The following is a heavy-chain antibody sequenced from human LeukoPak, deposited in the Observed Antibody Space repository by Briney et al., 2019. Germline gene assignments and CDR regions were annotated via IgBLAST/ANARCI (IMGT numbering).Heavy chain of an antibody. J-gene: IGHJ4*02. CDR2: INSDGSST. D-gene: IGHD3-22*01. Sequence: PGGSLRLSCAASGFTFRSYWMHWVRQAPGKGLVWVSRINSDGSSTSYADFVEGRFTISRDNAKNTLYLQMNSLRAEDTAVYYCARESGDYYDSNGYSLSDYWGQGTLVTVSS. V-gene: IGHV3-74*01. CDR1: GFTFRSYW. CDR3: ARESGDYYDSNGYSLSDY.